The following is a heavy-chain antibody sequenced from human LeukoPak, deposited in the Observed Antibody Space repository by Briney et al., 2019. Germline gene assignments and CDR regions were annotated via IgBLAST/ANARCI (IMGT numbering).Heavy chain of an antibody. CDR2: IYTSGST. J-gene: IGHJ3*02. V-gene: IGHV4-61*02. CDR3: ATNGYYDFWSAGDAFDI. CDR1: GGSISSGSYY. D-gene: IGHD3-3*01. Sequence: PSQTLSLTCTVSGGSISSGSYYWSWIRQPAGKGLEWIGRIYTSGSTNYNPSLKSRVTISVDTSKNQFSLKLSSVTAADTAVYYCATNGYYDFWSAGDAFDIWGQGTMVTVSS.